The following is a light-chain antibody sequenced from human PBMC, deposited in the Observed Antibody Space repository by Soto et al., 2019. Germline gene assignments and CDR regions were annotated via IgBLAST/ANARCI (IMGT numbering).Light chain of an antibody. CDR3: QQYNVWPLT. CDR2: VAS. CDR1: QSVSSN. V-gene: IGKV3-15*01. J-gene: IGKJ4*01. Sequence: EIVMTQSPVTLSVSRGERATLSCRASQSVSSNLAWYQQKPGQTPKLLIYVASTRATGIPARFSGSGSGTEFTLNISSLQSEDFAVYCCQQYNVWPLTFGGGTKVEFK.